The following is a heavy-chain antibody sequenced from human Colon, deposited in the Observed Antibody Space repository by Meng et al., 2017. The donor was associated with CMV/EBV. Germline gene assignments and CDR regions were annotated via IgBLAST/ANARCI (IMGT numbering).Heavy chain of an antibody. CDR2: ISGDGHNT. V-gene: IGHV3-11*03. J-gene: IGHJ5*02. CDR1: GYSISSGYY. CDR3: ARMNIAGRRGEWYDP. D-gene: IGHD6-6*01. Sequence: GGPLRLSCTVSGYSISSGYYWGWIRQPPGKGLEWVAEISGDGHNTNYAESVRGRFVISRDNAKRTVYLQMHSLRAEDTSVYFCARMNIAGRRGEWYDPWGQGTLVTVSS.